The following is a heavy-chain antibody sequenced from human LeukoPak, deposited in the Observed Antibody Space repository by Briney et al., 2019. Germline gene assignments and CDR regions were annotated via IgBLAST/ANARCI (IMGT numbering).Heavy chain of an antibody. J-gene: IGHJ4*02. D-gene: IGHD2-8*02. V-gene: IGHV3-7*03. CDR3: ARDLWAIRVLDGFDL. CDR1: GFTLSTYW. CDR2: IKQDGSEK. Sequence: PGGSLRLSCAASGFTLSTYWMSWVRQAPGKGLEWEANIKQDGSEKKYLDSVKGRFTISRDNAKNSLYLQMNSLRAEDTALYYCARDLWAIRVLDGFDLWGQGTLVTVSS.